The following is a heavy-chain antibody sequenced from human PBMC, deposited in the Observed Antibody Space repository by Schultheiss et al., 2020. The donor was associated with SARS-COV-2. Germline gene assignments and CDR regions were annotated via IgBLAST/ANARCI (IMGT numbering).Heavy chain of an antibody. CDR2: IKSKTDGGTT. D-gene: IGHD3-10*01. J-gene: IGHJ3*02. CDR1: GFTFSNAW. V-gene: IGHV3-15*01. CDR3: TTAADLWFGELHLNAFDI. Sequence: GGSLRLSCAASGFTFSNAWRSWVRQAPGKGLEWVGRIKSKTDGGTTDYAAPVKARLTITREDSKDTLYLQMNSLKTEDTAVYYCTTAADLWFGELHLNAFDIWGQATMVTGSS.